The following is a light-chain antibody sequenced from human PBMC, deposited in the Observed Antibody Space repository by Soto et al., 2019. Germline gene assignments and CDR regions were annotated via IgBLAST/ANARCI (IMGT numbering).Light chain of an antibody. V-gene: IGLV2-14*01. CDR3: SSYTSSSTWV. CDR1: SSDVGGYNY. CDR2: EVS. J-gene: IGLJ3*02. Sequence: QSALTQPASVSGSPGQSITISCTGTSSDVGGYNYVSWYQQHPGKAPKLMSYEVSNRPSGVSNRFSGSKSGNTASLTISGLQAEDEADYYCSSYTSSSTWVFGGGTKLTVL.